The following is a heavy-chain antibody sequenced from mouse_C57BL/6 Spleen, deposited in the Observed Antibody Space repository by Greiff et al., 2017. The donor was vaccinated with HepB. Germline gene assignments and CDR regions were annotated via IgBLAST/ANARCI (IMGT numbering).Heavy chain of an antibody. CDR1: GYSFTGYY. CDR3: ARDDGYYWYFDV. J-gene: IGHJ1*03. CDR2: INPSTGGT. V-gene: IGHV1-42*01. Sequence: ELQGVESGPELVKPGASVKISCKASGYSFTGYYMNWVKQSPEKSLEWIGEINPSTGGTTYNQKFKAKATLTLDKSSSTAYMQLKSLTSEDSAVYYCARDDGYYWYFDVWGTGTTVTVSS. D-gene: IGHD2-3*01.